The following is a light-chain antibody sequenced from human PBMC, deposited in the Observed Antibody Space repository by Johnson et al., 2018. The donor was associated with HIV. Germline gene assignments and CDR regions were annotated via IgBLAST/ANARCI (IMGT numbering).Light chain of an antibody. Sequence: QSVLTQPPSLSAAPGQKVTISCSGSSSNIGNNYVSWYQHLPGAAPKLLIYDNNKRPSRIPERFSGSKSGTSATLGITGLQTGDEADYYCGTWDNTLSGGGVFGTGTKVTVL. V-gene: IGLV1-51*01. CDR2: DNN. J-gene: IGLJ1*01. CDR1: SSNIGNNY. CDR3: GTWDNTLSGGGV.